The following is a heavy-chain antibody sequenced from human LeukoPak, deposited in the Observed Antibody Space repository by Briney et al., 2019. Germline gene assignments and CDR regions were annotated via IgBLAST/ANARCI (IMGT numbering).Heavy chain of an antibody. V-gene: IGHV4-34*01. CDR3: ARSGGIAVAAFDY. CDR1: GGSFNDYY. Sequence: SETLSLTCAVYGGSFNDYYWGWIRQPPGKGLEWLGEINHSGSTNYNPSLKSRVTISVDTSMNQFSLKLSSVTAADTAVYYCARSGGIAVAAFDYWGQGTLVTVSS. J-gene: IGHJ4*02. D-gene: IGHD6-19*01. CDR2: INHSGST.